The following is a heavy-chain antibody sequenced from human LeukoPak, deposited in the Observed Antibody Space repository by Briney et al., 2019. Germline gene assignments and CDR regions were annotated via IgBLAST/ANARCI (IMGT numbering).Heavy chain of an antibody. V-gene: IGHV4-39*01. Sequence: SETLSLTCSVSGGSISSSSSYWGWIRQPPGEGLEWIVSIYYSGSSFDNPALKSRVTISVDTSKNQFSLKLSSVTAADTAVYYCARHRSGWLQSSFDYWGQGTLVTVSS. J-gene: IGHJ4*02. CDR2: IYYSGSS. CDR3: ARHRSGWLQSSFDY. CDR1: GGSISSSSSY. D-gene: IGHD5-24*01.